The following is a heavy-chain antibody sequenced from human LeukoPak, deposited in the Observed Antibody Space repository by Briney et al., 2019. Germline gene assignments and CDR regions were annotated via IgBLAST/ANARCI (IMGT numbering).Heavy chain of an antibody. CDR2: LGNDGDT. CDR3: AKQEGGELGDYYFDD. Sequence: GGSLRLSCVASGFIFSDYAMSWVRQAPGKGVEGVSTLGNDGDTYYADSVTGRFTISRDNSRNTMYLQPNSLGAGDTALYYCAKQEGGELGDYYFDDWGQGTLVTVSS. V-gene: IGHV3-23*01. CDR1: GFIFSDYA. D-gene: IGHD1-26*01. J-gene: IGHJ4*02.